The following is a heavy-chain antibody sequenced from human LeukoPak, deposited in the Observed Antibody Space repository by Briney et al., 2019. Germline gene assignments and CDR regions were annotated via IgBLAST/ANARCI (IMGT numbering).Heavy chain of an antibody. CDR1: GGTFISYA. Sequence: ASVKVSCKASGGTFISYAISWVRQAPGQGLEWMGGIIPLFGTANYAQKFQGRVTITADEATSTAYMELSSLRSEDTAVYYCARVDTDIVATTGLYYYGMDVWGKGTTVTVSS. V-gene: IGHV1-69*01. CDR2: IIPLFGTA. CDR3: ARVDTDIVATTGLYYYGMDV. J-gene: IGHJ6*04. D-gene: IGHD5-12*01.